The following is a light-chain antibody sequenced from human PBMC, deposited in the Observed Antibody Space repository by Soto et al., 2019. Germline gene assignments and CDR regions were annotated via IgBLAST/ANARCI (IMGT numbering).Light chain of an antibody. CDR3: QPYDDLPFT. CDR2: DAS. J-gene: IGKJ3*01. V-gene: IGKV1-33*01. Sequence: DIQMTQSPSSLSASVGDRVTITCQASQNINIYLNWYQQSPGRAPKLLIYDASSLEKGVPSRFSGTGSGKHFTLTISSLQPEDIATYYCQPYDDLPFTFGPGTKVDIK. CDR1: QNINIY.